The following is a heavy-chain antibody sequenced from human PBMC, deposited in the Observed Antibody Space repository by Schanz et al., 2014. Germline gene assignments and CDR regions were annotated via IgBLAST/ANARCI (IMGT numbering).Heavy chain of an antibody. CDR1: GFTFSTHA. D-gene: IGHD4-17*01. Sequence: EVQLAESGGGLVQPGGSLRLSCAASGFTFSTHAMHWVRQAPGKGPEWVSYIRSSSTPIYYADSVKGRFTISRDNAKNSGFLQMNSRRAEDTAVYYCARKMKLGVYGGKGHDSLDIWGQGTMVTVSS. J-gene: IGHJ3*02. CDR2: IRSSSTPI. CDR3: ARKMKLGVYGGKGHDSLDI. V-gene: IGHV3-48*01.